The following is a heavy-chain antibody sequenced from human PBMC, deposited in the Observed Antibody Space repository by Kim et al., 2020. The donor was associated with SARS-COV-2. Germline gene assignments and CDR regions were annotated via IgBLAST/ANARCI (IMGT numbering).Heavy chain of an antibody. D-gene: IGHD1-7*01. Sequence: SVKGRFTISRDNSKNTLYLQMNSLRAEDTAVYYCAKGDWNYVSVGNAFDIWGQGTMVTVSS. V-gene: IGHV3-33*06. J-gene: IGHJ3*02. CDR3: AKGDWNYVSVGNAFDI.